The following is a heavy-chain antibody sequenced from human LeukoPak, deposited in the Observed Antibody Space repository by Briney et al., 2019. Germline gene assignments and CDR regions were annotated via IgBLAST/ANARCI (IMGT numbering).Heavy chain of an antibody. CDR3: ATDSVVVTTDY. CDR1: GGTFISYA. D-gene: IGHD2-21*02. V-gene: IGHV1-69*04. CDR2: IIPILGIA. J-gene: IGHJ4*02. Sequence: SVKVSCKASGGTFISYAISWVRQAPGQGLEWMGRIIPILGIANYAQKFQGRVTITADKSTSTAYMELSSLRSEDTAVYYCATDSVVVTTDYWGQGTLVTVSS.